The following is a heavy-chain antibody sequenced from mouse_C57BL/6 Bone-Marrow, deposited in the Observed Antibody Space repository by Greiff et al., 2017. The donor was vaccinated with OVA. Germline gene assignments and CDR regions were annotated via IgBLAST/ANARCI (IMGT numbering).Heavy chain of an antibody. Sequence: QVQLQQPGAELVKPGASVKLSCKASGYTFTSYWMQWVKQRPGQGLEWIGEIDPSDSYTNYNQKFKGKATLTVDTSSNTAYMQLSSLASEDSAVYYCARRGTGTFAYWGQGTLVTVSA. CDR3: ARRGTGTFAY. CDR2: IDPSDSYT. V-gene: IGHV1-50*01. CDR1: GYTFTSYW. D-gene: IGHD4-1*01. J-gene: IGHJ3*01.